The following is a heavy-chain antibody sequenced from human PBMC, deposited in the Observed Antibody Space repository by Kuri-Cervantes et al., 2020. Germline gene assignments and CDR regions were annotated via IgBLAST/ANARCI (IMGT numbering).Heavy chain of an antibody. CDR1: GGSISSSSYY. V-gene: IGHV4-39*01. CDR2: IYYSGST. Sequence: SETLSLTCTVSGGSISSSSYYWGWIRQPPGKGLEWIGSIYYSGSTYYNPSLKSRVTISVDTPKNQFSLKLSSVTAADTAVYYCARTDDSSGYSYFQHWGQGTLVTVSS. J-gene: IGHJ1*01. D-gene: IGHD3-22*01. CDR3: ARTDDSSGYSYFQH.